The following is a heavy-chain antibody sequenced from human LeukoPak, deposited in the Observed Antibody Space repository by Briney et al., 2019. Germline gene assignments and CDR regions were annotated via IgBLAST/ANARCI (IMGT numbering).Heavy chain of an antibody. CDR1: GFTFSSYS. CDR2: ISSSSSYI. D-gene: IGHD1-26*01. CDR3: AKAREVAGYFDY. Sequence: PGGSLRLSCAASGFTFSSYSMNWVRQAPGKGLEWVSSISSSSSYIYYADSVKGRFTISRDNAKNSLYLQMNSLRAEDTALYYCAKAREVAGYFDYWGQGTLVTVSS. V-gene: IGHV3-21*04. J-gene: IGHJ4*02.